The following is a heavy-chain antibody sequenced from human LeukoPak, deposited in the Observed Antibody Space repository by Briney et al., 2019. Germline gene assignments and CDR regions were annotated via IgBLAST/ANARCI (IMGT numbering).Heavy chain of an antibody. Sequence: SVKVSCKASGGAFSSYAISWVRQAPGQGLEWMGGIIPIFGTANYAQKFQGRVTITADESTSTAYMELSSLRSEDTAVYYCARGVPVEMATIYNYGMDVWGQGTTVTVSS. CDR2: IIPIFGTA. CDR3: ARGVPVEMATIYNYGMDV. CDR1: GGAFSSYA. J-gene: IGHJ6*02. D-gene: IGHD5-24*01. V-gene: IGHV1-69*13.